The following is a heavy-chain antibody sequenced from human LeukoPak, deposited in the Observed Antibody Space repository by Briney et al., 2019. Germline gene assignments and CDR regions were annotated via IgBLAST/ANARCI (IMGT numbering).Heavy chain of an antibody. J-gene: IGHJ4*02. CDR2: ISWDGGST. CDR1: GFTFDDYT. V-gene: IGHV3-43*01. D-gene: IGHD2-15*01. CDR3: AKDIGVGYCNGCLFDY. Sequence: GSLRLSCAASGFTFDDYTMPWVRQAPGKGLEWVSLISWDGGSTYYADSVKGRFTISRDNSKNSLYLQMNSLRTEDTALYYCAKDIGVGYCNGCLFDYWGQGTLVTVSS.